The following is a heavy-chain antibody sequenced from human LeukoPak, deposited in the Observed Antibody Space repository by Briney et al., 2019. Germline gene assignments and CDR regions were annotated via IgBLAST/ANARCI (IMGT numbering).Heavy chain of an antibody. J-gene: IGHJ3*02. D-gene: IGHD6-6*01. CDR1: GFTFSSYE. V-gene: IGHV3-48*03. CDR3: ARSDSSSSLGDDAFGI. Sequence: GGSLRLSCAASGFTFSSYEMNWVSQAPGKGLEWVSYISSSGSTIYYADSVKGRFTISRDNAKNSLYLQMNSLRAEDTAVYYCARSDSSSSLGDDAFGIWGQGTMVTVSS. CDR2: ISSSGSTI.